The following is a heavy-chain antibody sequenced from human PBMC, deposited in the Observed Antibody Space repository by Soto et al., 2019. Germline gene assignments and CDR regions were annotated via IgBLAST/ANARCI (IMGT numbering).Heavy chain of an antibody. J-gene: IGHJ4*02. CDR2: ITSSSSTI. Sequence: PVGSLRLSCAASGFTFSSYDMNWVRQAPGKGLEWVSYITSSSSTIYYAASVKGRFTISRDNAKNSLYLQMNSLRDDDTAVYYCARATYGYVYWGQGTLVTVSS. D-gene: IGHD5-18*01. CDR1: GFTFSSYD. V-gene: IGHV3-48*02. CDR3: ARATYGYVY.